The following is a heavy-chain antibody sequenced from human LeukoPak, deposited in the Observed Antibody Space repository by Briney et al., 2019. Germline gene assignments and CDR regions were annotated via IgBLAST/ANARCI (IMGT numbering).Heavy chain of an antibody. CDR1: GFTVSSNF. Sequence: PGGSLRLSCAASGFTVSSNFMGWVRQAPGKGLEWVSLIYGDGSIHYADSVKGRFTISRDNSKNTLFLQMNSLRAEDTAVYYCARSINDVLAFFDYWGQGTLVTASS. J-gene: IGHJ4*02. CDR3: ARSINDVLAFFDY. D-gene: IGHD3-3*02. CDR2: IYGDGSI. V-gene: IGHV3-53*01.